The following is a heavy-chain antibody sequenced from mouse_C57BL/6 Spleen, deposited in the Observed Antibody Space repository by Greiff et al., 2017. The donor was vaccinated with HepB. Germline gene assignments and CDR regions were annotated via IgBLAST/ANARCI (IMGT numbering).Heavy chain of an antibody. CDR1: GYTFTDYY. Sequence: DVQLQESGPVLVKPGASVKMSCKASGYTFTDYYMNWVKQSHGKSLEWIGVINPYNGGTSYNQKFKGKATLTVDKSSSTAYMELNSLTSEDSAVYYCARSDYGSSYWYFDVWGTGTTVTVSS. CDR2: INPYNGGT. D-gene: IGHD1-1*01. V-gene: IGHV1-19*01. CDR3: ARSDYGSSYWYFDV. J-gene: IGHJ1*03.